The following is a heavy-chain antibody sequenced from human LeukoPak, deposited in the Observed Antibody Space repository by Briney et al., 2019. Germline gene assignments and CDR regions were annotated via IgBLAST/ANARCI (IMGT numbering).Heavy chain of an antibody. CDR3: ARGNNWFDP. V-gene: IGHV4-34*01. J-gene: IGHJ5*02. CDR2: INHSGST. Sequence: SDTLSLICAVYGGSFSGYYWRGIREPPGRALECIGEINHSGSTNYNPSLKSRVTISVDTSKNQFSLKLSSVTAADTAVYYCARGNNWFDPWGQGTLVTVSS. CDR1: GGSFSGYY.